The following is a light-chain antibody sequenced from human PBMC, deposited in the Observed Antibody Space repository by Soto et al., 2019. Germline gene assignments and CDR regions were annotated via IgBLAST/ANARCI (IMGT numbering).Light chain of an antibody. J-gene: IGKJ2*03. Sequence: DIQVTQSPSSLSASVGDRVTITCRASRSIRTYLNWYRQRPGKPPKLLIQTASTLQGGVPSRFSGSGSGTDFTLTISSLQPEDFATYYCQQTYSTFNSFGQGTKLEIK. V-gene: IGKV1-39*01. CDR3: QQTYSTFNS. CDR1: RSIRTY. CDR2: TAS.